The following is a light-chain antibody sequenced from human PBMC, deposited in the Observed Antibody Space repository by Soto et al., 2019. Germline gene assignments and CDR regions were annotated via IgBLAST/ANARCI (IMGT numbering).Light chain of an antibody. J-gene: IGLJ3*02. Sequence: QSALTQPASVSGSLGQSITISCTGTSNNVGSSNFVSWYRQYPGKAPELIIYEVSQRPSTFFNRFSGSKSGNTASLTISGLQSYDEAYYYCCSYAGNNALVFGGGTKLTVL. V-gene: IGLV2-23*02. CDR3: CSYAGNNALV. CDR1: SNNVGSSNF. CDR2: EVS.